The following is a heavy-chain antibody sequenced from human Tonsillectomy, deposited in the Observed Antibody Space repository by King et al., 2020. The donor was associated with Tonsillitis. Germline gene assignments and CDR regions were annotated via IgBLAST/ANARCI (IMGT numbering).Heavy chain of an antibody. V-gene: IGHV4-30-4*01. J-gene: IGHJ3*02. Sequence: VQLQESGPGLVKPSQTLSLTCTVSGGSISSGDYYWSWIRRPPGKGLEWIGYIYYSGSTYYNPSLKSRVTISVDTSKNQFSLKLSSVTAADTAVYYCARDPGPADSSPGTDIWGQGTMVTVSS. CDR3: ARDPGPADSSPGTDI. CDR1: GGSISSGDYY. CDR2: IYYSGST. D-gene: IGHD6-13*01.